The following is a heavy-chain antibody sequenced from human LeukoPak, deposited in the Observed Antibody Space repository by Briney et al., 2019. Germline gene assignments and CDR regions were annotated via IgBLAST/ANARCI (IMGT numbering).Heavy chain of an antibody. J-gene: IGHJ4*02. D-gene: IGHD2-2*02. CDR3: ARKIPSYCSSTSCYTYFDY. CDR2: ISAYNGNT. V-gene: IGHV1-18*01. CDR1: GYTFTSYG. Sequence: GALVNVSCKASGYTFTSYGISWVRQAPGQGLEWMGWISAYNGNTNYAQKLQGRVTMTTDTSTSTAYMELRSLRSDDTAVYYCARKIPSYCSSTSCYTYFDYWGQGTLVTVSS.